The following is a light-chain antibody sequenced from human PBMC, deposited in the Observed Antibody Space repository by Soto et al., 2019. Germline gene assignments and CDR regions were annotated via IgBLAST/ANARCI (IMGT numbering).Light chain of an antibody. CDR1: QGVDKH. CDR3: QQYNTYPWT. Sequence: MSQSPSPLSASIGHRVTITCQASQGVDKHVNWYQQKPGKAPKRLLYDASSLESGVPSRFSGSGSATEFTLTISSLQPDDFVTYYCQQYNTYPWTFGQGTKVAIK. J-gene: IGKJ1*01. CDR2: DAS. V-gene: IGKV1-17*01.